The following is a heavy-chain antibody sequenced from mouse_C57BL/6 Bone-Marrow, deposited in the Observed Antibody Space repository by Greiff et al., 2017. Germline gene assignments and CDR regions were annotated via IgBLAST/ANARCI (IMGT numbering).Heavy chain of an antibody. CDR3: ARLTYYFDY. Sequence: QVQLQQPGAELVKPGASVKMSCKASGYTFTSYWITWVKQRPGQGLEWIGDIYPGSGSTNYNEKFKSKATLTVATSSSTAYMQHSSLTSEDSAVYYCARLTYYFDYWGQGTTLTVSS. CDR2: IYPGSGST. J-gene: IGHJ2*01. V-gene: IGHV1-55*01. D-gene: IGHD4-1*01. CDR1: GYTFTSYW.